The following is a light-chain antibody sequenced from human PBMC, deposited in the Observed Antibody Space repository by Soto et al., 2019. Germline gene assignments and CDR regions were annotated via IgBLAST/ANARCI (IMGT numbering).Light chain of an antibody. CDR1: SSDVGGYNY. Sequence: QSVLPQPASVSGSPGESITISCTGTSSDVGGYNYVSWYQQHPGKAPKLMIYGVSSRPSGVSNRFSGSKSGNTASLTISGLQAEDESDYYCSSYTSSSTYVFGTGTKVTVL. J-gene: IGLJ1*01. V-gene: IGLV2-14*01. CDR3: SSYTSSSTYV. CDR2: GVS.